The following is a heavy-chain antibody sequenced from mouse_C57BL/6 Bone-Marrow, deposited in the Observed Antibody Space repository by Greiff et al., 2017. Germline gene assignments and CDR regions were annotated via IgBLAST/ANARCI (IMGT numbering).Heavy chain of an antibody. D-gene: IGHD1-1*01. Sequence: EVKVVESGGGLVKPGGSLKLSCAASGFTFSAYGMHWVRQAPETGLEWVAYISSGSSTISYADTVKGRFTISRDNAKNTRFLQMTSLRSEDTAMYYCARLRSYFGYWGQGTTLTVSS. CDR3: ARLRSYFGY. V-gene: IGHV5-17*01. J-gene: IGHJ2*01. CDR1: GFTFSAYG. CDR2: ISSGSSTI.